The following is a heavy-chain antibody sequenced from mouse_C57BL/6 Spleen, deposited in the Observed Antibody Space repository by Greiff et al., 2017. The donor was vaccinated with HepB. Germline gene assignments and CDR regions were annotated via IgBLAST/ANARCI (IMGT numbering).Heavy chain of an antibody. CDR2: INPNNGGT. Sequence: EVKLQESGPELVKPGASVKMSCKASGYTFTDYNMHWVKQSHGKSLEWIGYINPNNGGTSYNQKFKGKATLTVNKSSSTAYMELRSLTSEDSAVYYCARSYNPEYYYAMDYWGQGTSVTVSS. V-gene: IGHV1-22*01. CDR1: GYTFTDYN. CDR3: ARSYNPEYYYAMDY. J-gene: IGHJ4*01. D-gene: IGHD1-3*01.